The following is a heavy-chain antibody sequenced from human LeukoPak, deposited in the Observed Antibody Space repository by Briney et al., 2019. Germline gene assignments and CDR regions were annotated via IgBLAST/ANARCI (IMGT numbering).Heavy chain of an antibody. Sequence: GESLKISCQTSGFYFITYWIGWVRQMPGKGLEWMGIIYPHDSDTRYSPSFQGQVTFSVDKSMNTAYLQWGSPKASDTAMYYCARRRIVGSGWYDGAFDIWGQGTMVTVSS. D-gene: IGHD6-19*01. CDR2: IYPHDSDT. V-gene: IGHV5-51*01. CDR1: GFYFITYW. J-gene: IGHJ3*02. CDR3: ARRRIVGSGWYDGAFDI.